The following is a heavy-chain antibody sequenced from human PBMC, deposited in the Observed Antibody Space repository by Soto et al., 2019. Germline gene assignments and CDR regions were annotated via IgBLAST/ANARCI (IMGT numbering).Heavy chain of an antibody. V-gene: IGHV3-30*18. CDR1: GFTFSSYG. J-gene: IGHJ6*02. CDR2: ISYDGRNK. CDR3: AKYIDIGGWEWLSKLILEYYLCMEV. D-gene: IGHD3-3*01. Sequence: QVQLVESGGGVVQPGRSLRLSCAASGFTFSSYGMHWVRQAPGKGLEWVAVISYDGRNKYYADSVKGRFTISRDNSKNPMYLQMNSLRAEDKAVYYCAKYIDIGGWEWLSKLILEYYLCMEVWGQGTKVTVSS.